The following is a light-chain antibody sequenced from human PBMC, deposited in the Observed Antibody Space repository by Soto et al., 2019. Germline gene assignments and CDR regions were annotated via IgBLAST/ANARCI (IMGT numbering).Light chain of an antibody. CDR3: QHYNNWPPYT. V-gene: IGKV3-15*01. Sequence: EIVMTQSPGTLSVSPGERATLSCRASQSISSNLAWYQQKPGQAPRLLIYGASTRATGIPARFSGSGSGTEFTLTISSLQSEDFAVYYCQHYNNWPPYTFGRGTKLEIK. CDR1: QSISSN. J-gene: IGKJ2*01. CDR2: GAS.